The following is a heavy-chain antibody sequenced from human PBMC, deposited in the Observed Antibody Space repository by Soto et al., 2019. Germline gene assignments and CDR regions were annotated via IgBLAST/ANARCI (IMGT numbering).Heavy chain of an antibody. Sequence: GESLKISCAASGFTFSSYGMHWVRQAPGKGLEWVAVISYDGSNKYYADSVKGRFTISRDNSKNTLYLQMNSLRAEDTAVYYCAKDPGPEDYWGQGTLVTVSS. V-gene: IGHV3-30*18. CDR1: GFTFSSYG. J-gene: IGHJ4*02. CDR3: AKDPGPEDY. CDR2: ISYDGSNK.